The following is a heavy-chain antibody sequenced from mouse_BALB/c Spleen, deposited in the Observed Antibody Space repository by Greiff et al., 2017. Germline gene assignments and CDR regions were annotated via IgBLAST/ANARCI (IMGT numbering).Heavy chain of an antibody. V-gene: IGHV14-3*02. D-gene: IGHD1-2*01. Sequence: VQLKESGAELVKPGASVKLSCTASGFNIKDTYMHWVKQRPEQGLEWIGRIDPANGNTKYDPKFQGKATITADTSSNTAYLQLSSLTSEDTAVYYCARGYYGYDWYFDVWGAGTTVTVSS. CDR2: IDPANGNT. CDR1: GFNIKDTY. J-gene: IGHJ1*01. CDR3: ARGYYGYDWYFDV.